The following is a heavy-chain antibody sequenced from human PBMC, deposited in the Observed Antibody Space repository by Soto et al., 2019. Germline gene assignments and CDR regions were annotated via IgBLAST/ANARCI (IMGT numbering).Heavy chain of an antibody. CDR1: GGSISSGGYY. CDR3: ARAAYVDIVATPREGAFDI. CDR2: IYYSGST. V-gene: IGHV4-31*03. D-gene: IGHD5-12*01. Sequence: QVQLQESGPGLVKPSQTLSLTCTVSGGSISSGGYYWSWIRQHPGKGLEWIGYIYYSGSTYYNPSLKSRVTISVDTSKTQFSLKLSSVTAADTAVYYCARAAYVDIVATPREGAFDIWGQGTMVTVSS. J-gene: IGHJ3*02.